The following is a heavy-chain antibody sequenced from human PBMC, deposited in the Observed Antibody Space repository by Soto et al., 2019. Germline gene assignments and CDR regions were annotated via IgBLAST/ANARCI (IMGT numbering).Heavy chain of an antibody. Sequence: ASVKVSCKASGYTFTSYGISWVRQAPGQGLEWMGWISAYNGNTNYAQKLQGRVTMTTDTSTSTAYMELRSLRSDDTAVYYCARVRMTYYYDSSGYFQFDYWGQGTLATVSS. CDR2: ISAYNGNT. J-gene: IGHJ4*02. CDR1: GYTFTSYG. D-gene: IGHD3-22*01. CDR3: ARVRMTYYYDSSGYFQFDY. V-gene: IGHV1-18*01.